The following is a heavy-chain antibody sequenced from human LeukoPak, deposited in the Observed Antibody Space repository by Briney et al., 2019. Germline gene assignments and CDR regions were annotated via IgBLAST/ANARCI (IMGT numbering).Heavy chain of an antibody. CDR2: IFYSGRT. J-gene: IGHJ6*02. D-gene: IGHD4-17*01. Sequence: SETLSLTCAVSGGSITTSGYYWAWIRQHPGEGLEWIGHIFYSGRTLYNPSLRSRVTVSVDTSKNQFSLKLSSVTAADTAVYYCARVKYGDYYYYYGMDVWGQGTTVTVSS. V-gene: IGHV4-31*11. CDR3: ARVKYGDYYYYYGMDV. CDR1: GGSITTSGYY.